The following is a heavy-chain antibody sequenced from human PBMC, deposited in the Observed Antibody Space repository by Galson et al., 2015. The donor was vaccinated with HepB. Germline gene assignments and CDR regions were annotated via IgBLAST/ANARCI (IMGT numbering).Heavy chain of an antibody. D-gene: IGHD6-19*01. CDR2: IKQDGSEK. CDR1: GFTFSRYW. Sequence: SLRLSCAASGFTFSRYWMSWVRQAPGKGLGWVANIKQDGSEKYYVDSVKGRFTISRDNAKNSLYLQMNSLRAEDTAVYYCARESGLYSSGWYVYWGQGTLVTVSS. J-gene: IGHJ4*02. CDR3: ARESGLYSSGWYVY. V-gene: IGHV3-7*01.